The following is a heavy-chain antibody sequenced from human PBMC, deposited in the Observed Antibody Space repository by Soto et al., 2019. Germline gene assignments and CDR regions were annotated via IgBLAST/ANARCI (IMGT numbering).Heavy chain of an antibody. CDR3: ARDPGYSSSWYVFDP. V-gene: IGHV1-2*04. Sequence: ASVKVSCKASGYTFTGYYMHWVRQAPGQGLEWMGWINPNSGGTNYAQKFQGWVTMTRDTSISTAYMELSRLRSDDTAVYYCARDPGYSSSWYVFDPWGQGTLVTV. CDR2: INPNSGGT. D-gene: IGHD6-13*01. CDR1: GYTFTGYY. J-gene: IGHJ5*02.